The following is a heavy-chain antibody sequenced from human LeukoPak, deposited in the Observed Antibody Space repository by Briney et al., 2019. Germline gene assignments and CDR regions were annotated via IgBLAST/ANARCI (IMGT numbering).Heavy chain of an antibody. J-gene: IGHJ4*02. CDR1: GFTFSSYE. CDR2: ICSSGSTI. V-gene: IGHV3-48*03. CDR3: ARDYGSGSYFGYFDY. Sequence: GGSLRLSCAASGFTFSSYEMNRVRQAPGKGLEWVSYICSSGSTIYYADSVKGRFTISRDNAKNSLYLQMNSLRAEDTAVHYCARDYGSGSYFGYFDYWGQGTLVTVSS. D-gene: IGHD3-10*01.